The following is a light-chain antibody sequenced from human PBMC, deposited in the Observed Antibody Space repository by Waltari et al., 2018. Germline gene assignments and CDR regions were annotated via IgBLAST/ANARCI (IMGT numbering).Light chain of an antibody. CDR3: QQYNSYPPT. V-gene: IGKV1-16*01. CDR2: GAS. J-gene: IGKJ4*01. CDR1: HGISYY. Sequence: DIRLTQSPSSLSASVGDRVTITCRASHGISYYLAWFQQRPGKAPKPLIFGASSLQSGAPWRLSGGGSETFFTLTINDLQPEDFATYYCQQYNSYPPTFGGGTRV.